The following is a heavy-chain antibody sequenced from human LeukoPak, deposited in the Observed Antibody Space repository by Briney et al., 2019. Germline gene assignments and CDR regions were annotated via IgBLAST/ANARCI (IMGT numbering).Heavy chain of an antibody. J-gene: IGHJ4*02. V-gene: IGHV3-21*01. CDR2: ISSSSSYI. Sequence: SISSSSSYIYYADSVKGRLTISRDNAKNSLYLQMNSLRAEDTAVYYCARDPPMVREGYFDYWGQGTLVTVSS. CDR3: ARDPPMVREGYFDY. D-gene: IGHD3-10*01.